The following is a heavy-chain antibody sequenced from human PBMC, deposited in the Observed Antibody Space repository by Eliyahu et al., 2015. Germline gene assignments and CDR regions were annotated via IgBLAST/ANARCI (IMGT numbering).Heavy chain of an antibody. CDR1: GGSMKDYY. Sequence: QVQLQESGPGLVRPSETLSLTCPVSGGSMKDYYWNWVRQPAGKGLEWIGRIYYRGSTNYNPSLKSRVTMSVDTSKNRFSLTLTSVTAADTAVYYCARDSPFDPWGRGTPVTVSS. V-gene: IGHV4-4*07. CDR3: ARDSPFDP. J-gene: IGHJ5*02. CDR2: IYYRGST.